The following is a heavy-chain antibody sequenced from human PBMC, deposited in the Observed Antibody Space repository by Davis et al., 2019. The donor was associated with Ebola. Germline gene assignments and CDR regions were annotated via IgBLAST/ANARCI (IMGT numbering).Heavy chain of an antibody. CDR3: ARQYCSSTSCWFDP. Sequence: PAGSLRLSCKGSGYSFTSYWIGWVRQMPGKGLEWMGITYPGDSDTRYSPSFQGQVTISADKSISTAYLQWSSLKASDTAMYYCARQYCSSTSCWFDPWGQGTLVTVSS. V-gene: IGHV5-51*01. D-gene: IGHD2-2*01. J-gene: IGHJ5*02. CDR2: TYPGDSDT. CDR1: GYSFTSYW.